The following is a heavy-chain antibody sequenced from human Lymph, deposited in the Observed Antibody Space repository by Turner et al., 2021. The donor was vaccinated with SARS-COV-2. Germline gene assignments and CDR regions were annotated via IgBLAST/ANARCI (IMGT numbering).Heavy chain of an antibody. J-gene: IGHJ5*02. D-gene: IGHD3-9*01. Sequence: QVQLVQSGVEVKKPGASVKVSCKASGYTFTNYGISWVRQAPGEGLEWMGWISGNNDNKNYAQKLQGRVTMTTDTSTSTAYMELRSLRSDDAAVYYCARSNFDWLFSPDWFDPWGQGTLVIVSS. CDR2: ISGNNDNK. V-gene: IGHV1-18*01. CDR1: GYTFTNYG. CDR3: ARSNFDWLFSPDWFDP.